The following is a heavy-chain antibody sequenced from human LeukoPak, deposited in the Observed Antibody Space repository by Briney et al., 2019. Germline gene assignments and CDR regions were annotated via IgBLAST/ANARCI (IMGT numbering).Heavy chain of an antibody. D-gene: IGHD2-8*01. J-gene: IGHJ4*02. CDR3: ARHKNGGTFPIDS. Sequence: PSQTLSLTCIVSGGSISSGDYYWSWIRQPPGKGLEWIGYIYYTGGNTYYNPSLKSRVTMSIDTSKSQFSLKLNSVTAADTAVYYCARHKNGGTFPIDSWGQGTLVTVSS. CDR2: IYYTGGNT. V-gene: IGHV4-30-4*01. CDR1: GGSISSGDYY.